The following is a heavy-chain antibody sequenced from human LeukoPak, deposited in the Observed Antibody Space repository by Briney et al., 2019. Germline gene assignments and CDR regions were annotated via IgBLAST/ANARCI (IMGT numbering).Heavy chain of an antibody. V-gene: IGHV3-43*02. CDR3: AKDTGHRFGELWYNWFDP. CDR1: GFTFDDYA. CDR2: ISGDGGST. D-gene: IGHD3-10*01. J-gene: IGHJ5*02. Sequence: PGGSLRLSCAASGFTFDDYAMHWVRQAPGKGLEWVSFISGDGGSTYYADSVKGRFTISRDNSKNSLYLQMNSLRTEDTALYYCAKDTGHRFGELWYNWFDPWGQGTLVTVSS.